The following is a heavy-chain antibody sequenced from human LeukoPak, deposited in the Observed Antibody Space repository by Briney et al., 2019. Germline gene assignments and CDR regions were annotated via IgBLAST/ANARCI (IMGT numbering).Heavy chain of an antibody. CDR2: MKEDGSAT. Sequence: GGSLRLSCAADSAFSSNTYSWIRQTPGKGLEWVAKMKEDGSATYYVDSVKGRFTISRDNAKNSLYLQMNSLRAEDTAVYYCARDRYYDIYYYYYGMDVWGQGTTVTVSS. D-gene: IGHD3-22*01. CDR3: ARDRYYDIYYYYYGMDV. J-gene: IGHJ6*02. CDR1: AFSSNTYS. V-gene: IGHV3-7*01.